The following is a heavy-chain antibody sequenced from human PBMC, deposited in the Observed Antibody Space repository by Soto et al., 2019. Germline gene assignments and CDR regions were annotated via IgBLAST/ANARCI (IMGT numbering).Heavy chain of an antibody. J-gene: IGHJ6*02. CDR3: ARVPSRPXTADDQGDWIPYYAMDV. Sequence: SETLSLTCTVSGGSVSSRSFYWSWLRQSPGRGLEWIGYIHDSYSTNYSPSLKSRVTISVDTSKNQFALRLRSVTTADTAVYYCARVPSRPXTADDQGDWIPYYAMDVWGPGTTVTVSS. D-gene: IGHD4-4*01. CDR2: IHDSYST. V-gene: IGHV4-61*01. CDR1: GGSVSSRSFY.